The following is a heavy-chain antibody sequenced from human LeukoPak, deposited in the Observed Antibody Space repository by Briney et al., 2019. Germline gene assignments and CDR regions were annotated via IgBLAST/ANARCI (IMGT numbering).Heavy chain of an antibody. D-gene: IGHD3-10*01. V-gene: IGHV3-30*02. J-gene: IGHJ4*02. CDR1: GFSFRNYG. CDR2: IRSDSSYK. CDR3: ARDRGVSGNYYDY. Sequence: GGSLRLSCVASGFSFRNYGMHWVRQAPGKGLEWVTFIRSDSSYKYYADSVKGRFTTSRDNSKSTLDLQMNSLRPEDTALYYCARDRGVSGNYYDYWGQGTLVTVSS.